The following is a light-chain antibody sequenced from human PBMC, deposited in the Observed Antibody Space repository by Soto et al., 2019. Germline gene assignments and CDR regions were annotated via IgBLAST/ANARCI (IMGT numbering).Light chain of an antibody. CDR3: QQYGSSPPT. Sequence: EIVLTQSPGTLSLSPGERATLSCRASQSVSGRYLAWYQQKLGQAPRLLIYGASSRATGIPDRLSGSGSGTDFTLTISRLEPEDFAVYYCQQYGSSPPTFGQGTKLEIK. V-gene: IGKV3-20*01. CDR1: QSVSGRY. CDR2: GAS. J-gene: IGKJ2*01.